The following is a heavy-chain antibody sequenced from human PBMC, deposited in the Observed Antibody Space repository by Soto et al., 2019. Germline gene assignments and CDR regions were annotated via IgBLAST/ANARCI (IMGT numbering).Heavy chain of an antibody. Sequence: QVQLVESGGGVVQPGRSLRLSCAASGFTFSSYGMHWVRQAPGKGLEWVAVIWYDGSNKYYADSVKGRFTISRDNSKNTLYLQMNSLRAEDTAVYYCARDSPYKQWLVSYYFDYWGQGTLVTVSS. CDR2: IWYDGSNK. J-gene: IGHJ4*02. CDR3: ARDSPYKQWLVSYYFDY. CDR1: GFTFSSYG. V-gene: IGHV3-33*01. D-gene: IGHD6-19*01.